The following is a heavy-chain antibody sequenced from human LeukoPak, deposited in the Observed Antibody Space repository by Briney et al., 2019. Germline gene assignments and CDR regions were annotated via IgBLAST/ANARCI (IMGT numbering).Heavy chain of an antibody. CDR3: AKNRGGPHDAFDI. D-gene: IGHD2-15*01. V-gene: IGHV3-23*01. Sequence: GGSLRLSCAVSGFTFSSNAMTWVRQAPGKGLDWVSVISGSGGSTYYADSVKGRFTISRDNSKNTLYLQMNSLRAEDTAVYYCAKNRGGPHDAFDIWGRGTMVTVSS. CDR1: GFTFSSNA. CDR2: ISGSGGST. J-gene: IGHJ3*02.